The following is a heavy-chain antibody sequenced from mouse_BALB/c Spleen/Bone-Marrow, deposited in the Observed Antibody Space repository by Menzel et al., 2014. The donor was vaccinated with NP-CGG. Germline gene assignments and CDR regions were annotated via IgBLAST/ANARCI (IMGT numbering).Heavy chain of an antibody. CDR3: ARRMIAFAY. Sequence: QVQLQQSGAELVRPGTSVKISCKASGYAFTNYWLGWVKQRPGHGLEWIGDIYPGSGNTYYNEKFKGKATLTADKSSSAAYMQISSLTAEDAAVYFCARRMIAFAYWGQGTLVTVSA. CDR2: IYPGSGNT. D-gene: IGHD2-4*01. CDR1: GYAFTNYW. V-gene: IGHV1-63*01. J-gene: IGHJ3*01.